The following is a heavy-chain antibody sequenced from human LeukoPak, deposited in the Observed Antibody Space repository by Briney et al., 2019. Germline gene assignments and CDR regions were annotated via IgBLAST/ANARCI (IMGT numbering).Heavy chain of an antibody. D-gene: IGHD4/OR15-4a*01. CDR1: GFTFSSYE. CDR2: LSSSGSAF. CDR3: ARRAGAYSHPYDY. Sequence: GGSLRLSCAASGFTFSSYEMNWVRQAPGKGLEWIAYLSSSGSAFSYADSVKGRFTIARDNAKNSVYLEMNSLRADDTAVYYCARRAGAYSHPYDYWGQGTLVTVSS. J-gene: IGHJ4*02. V-gene: IGHV3-48*03.